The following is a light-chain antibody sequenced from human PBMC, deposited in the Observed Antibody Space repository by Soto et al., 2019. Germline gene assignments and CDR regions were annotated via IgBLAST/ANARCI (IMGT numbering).Light chain of an antibody. CDR3: AAWDDSLNGHVV. V-gene: IGLV1-44*01. Sequence: QSVLTQPPSASGTPGQRVTISCSGSSSNIGSNTVNWYQQLPRTAPKHLIYSNNQQPPGVPDRFSGSKSGTSASLAISGLQFEDEADYYCAAWDDSLNGHVVFGGGTKVTVL. J-gene: IGLJ2*01. CDR2: SNN. CDR1: SSNIGSNT.